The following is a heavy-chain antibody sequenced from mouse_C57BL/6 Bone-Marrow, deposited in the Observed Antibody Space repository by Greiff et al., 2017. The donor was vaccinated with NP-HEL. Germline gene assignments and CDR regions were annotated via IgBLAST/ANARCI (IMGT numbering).Heavy chain of an antibody. D-gene: IGHD1-1*01. J-gene: IGHJ4*01. CDR3: ARDYYGSSYGAMDY. CDR1: GFTFSSYA. V-gene: IGHV5-4*01. Sequence: EVKLVESGGGLVKPGGSLKLSCAASGFTFSSYAMSWVRPTPEKRLEWVATISDGGSYTYYPDNVKGRFTISRDNAKNNLYLQMSHLKSEDTAMYYCARDYYGSSYGAMDYWGQGTSVTGSS. CDR2: ISDGGSYT.